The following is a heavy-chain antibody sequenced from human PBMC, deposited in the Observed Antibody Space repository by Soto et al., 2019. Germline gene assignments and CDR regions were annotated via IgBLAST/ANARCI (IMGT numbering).Heavy chain of an antibody. V-gene: IGHV1-18*01. D-gene: IGHD3-10*01. CDR3: ARDWYFYGSRSPNHMDV. Sequence: QVQLVQSGDEMRKPGASVKVSCQASGYTFSNYGITWVRQAPGQGLEWMGWISAHNGNSKYAQSHQGRLTLDTATSTSTAYMELRSLRSDDTAVYYCARDWYFYGSRSPNHMDVWGKGTTVSVSS. CDR1: GYTFSNYG. CDR2: ISAHNGNS. J-gene: IGHJ6*03.